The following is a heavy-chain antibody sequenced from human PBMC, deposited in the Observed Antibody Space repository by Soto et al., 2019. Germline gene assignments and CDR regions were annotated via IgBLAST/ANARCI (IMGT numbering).Heavy chain of an antibody. J-gene: IGHJ6*02. D-gene: IGHD1-26*01. CDR1: NGFITNNHYW. V-gene: IGHV4-4*02. CDR2: IHPSGST. CDR3: TGGTDYRWVL. Sequence: VQLQESGPGLVEPSGTLSLPCGVSNGFITNNHYWWSWVRQPPGKGLEWIGEIHPSGSTNYNPSIRSRVTMSVDTSKTLFSLNLNSLAAADAAVYYFTGGTDYRWVLWGQGTTVIVSS.